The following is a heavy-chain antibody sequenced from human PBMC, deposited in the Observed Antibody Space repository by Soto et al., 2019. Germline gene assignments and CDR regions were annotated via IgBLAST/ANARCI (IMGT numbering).Heavy chain of an antibody. CDR2: ISTTGSSR. D-gene: IGHD4-17*01. Sequence: GGSLRLSCAASGFTFLSYDMNWVRQAPGKGLEWISYISTTGSSRYYADSVRGRFTVSRDDAKNSLYLQMDSLRVEDTAIYYCVRAPSVTSRSWFDPWGQGTLVTVS. CDR1: GFTFLSYD. CDR3: VRAPSVTSRSWFDP. V-gene: IGHV3-48*03. J-gene: IGHJ5*02.